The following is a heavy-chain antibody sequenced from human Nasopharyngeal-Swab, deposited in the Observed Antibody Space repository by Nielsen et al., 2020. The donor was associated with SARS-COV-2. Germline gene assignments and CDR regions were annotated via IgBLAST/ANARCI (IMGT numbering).Heavy chain of an antibody. CDR1: GGSISSSSYY. D-gene: IGHD1-1*01. V-gene: IGHV4-39*01. CDR3: ERRGKKKKNNERAFDY. CDR2: IYYSGST. J-gene: IGHJ4*02. Sequence: SETLSLTCTVSGGSISSSSYYWGWIRQPPGKGLEWIGSIYYSGSTYYNPSLKSRVTISVDTSKNQFSLKLSSVTAAETAGEEGERRGKKKKNNERAFDYWGQKTLVTVSS.